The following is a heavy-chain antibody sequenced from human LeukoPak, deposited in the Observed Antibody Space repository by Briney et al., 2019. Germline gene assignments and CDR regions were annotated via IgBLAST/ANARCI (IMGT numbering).Heavy chain of an antibody. V-gene: IGHV1-8*03. CDR2: MNPNSGNT. Sequence: ASVKVSCKASGYTFTNYGISWVRQAPGQGLEWMGWMNPNSGNTGYAQKFQGRVTITRNTSISTAYMELSSLRSEDTAVYYCARAISDYYGSGNNWFDPWGQGTLVTVSS. CDR1: GYTFTNYG. CDR3: ARAISDYYGSGNNWFDP. J-gene: IGHJ5*02. D-gene: IGHD3-10*01.